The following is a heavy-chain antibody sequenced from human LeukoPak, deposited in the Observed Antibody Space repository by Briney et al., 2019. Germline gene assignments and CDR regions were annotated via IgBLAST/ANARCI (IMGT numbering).Heavy chain of an antibody. J-gene: IGHJ3*02. CDR1: GFTFSGSV. CDR2: ISVDGTSK. Sequence: GGSLRLSCAASGFTFSGSVMHWLRQAPGKGLEWVSGISVDGTSKHYPDSLKGRFTISRDNSENTLYLQVDSLRPEDTAMYYCAGGYYSSGHCDVFDIWGQGTRVIVS. D-gene: IGHD6-19*01. V-gene: IGHV3-30-3*01. CDR3: AGGYYSSGHCDVFDI.